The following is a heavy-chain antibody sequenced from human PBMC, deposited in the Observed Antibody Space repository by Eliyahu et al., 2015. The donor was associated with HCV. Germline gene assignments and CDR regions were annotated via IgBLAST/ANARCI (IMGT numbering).Heavy chain of an antibody. CDR1: GGSISSSDYY. V-gene: IGHV4-39*01. Sequence: QLQLQESGPGQVKPSETLSLTCNVSGGSISSSDYYWGWIXQPPGKGLEXIGNXHYTGSTYYNPSLKSRVTVSVDTSKNQFSLKLSSVTAADTGLYYCARRDSAGYCDLWGRGTLVTVSS. CDR3: ARRDSAGYCDL. J-gene: IGHJ2*01. CDR2: XHYTGST. D-gene: IGHD2-21*02.